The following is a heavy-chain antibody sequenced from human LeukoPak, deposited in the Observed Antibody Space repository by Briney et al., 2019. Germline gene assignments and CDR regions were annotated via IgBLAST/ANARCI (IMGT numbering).Heavy chain of an antibody. CDR1: GFTFSSYW. CDR3: ARDDYGDYGNWFDP. CDR2: INSDGSST. Sequence: GGSLRLSCAASGFTFSSYWMHWVRHAPGKGLVWVSRINSDGSSTSYADSVKGRFTISRDNAKNTLYLQMNSLRAEDTAAYYCARDDYGDYGNWFDPWGQGTLVTVSS. D-gene: IGHD4-17*01. V-gene: IGHV3-74*01. J-gene: IGHJ5*02.